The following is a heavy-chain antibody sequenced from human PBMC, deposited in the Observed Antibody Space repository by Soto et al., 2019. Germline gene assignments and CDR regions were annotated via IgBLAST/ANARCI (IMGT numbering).Heavy chain of an antibody. CDR3: AKALPAAALDY. D-gene: IGHD2-15*01. Sequence: PGGSLRLSCAASGFTFSSSPMSWVRQALGKGLKRVSTTSGSGGSTYYAETVKGRITISRDNSKNTLYLHMNSLRVEDTAIYYCAKALPAAALDYWGQGT. CDR1: GFTFSSSP. V-gene: IGHV3-23*01. J-gene: IGHJ4*02. CDR2: TSGSGGST.